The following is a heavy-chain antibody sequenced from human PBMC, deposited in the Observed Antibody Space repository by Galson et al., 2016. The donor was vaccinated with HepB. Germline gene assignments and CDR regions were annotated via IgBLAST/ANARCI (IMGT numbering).Heavy chain of an antibody. J-gene: IGHJ6*04. D-gene: IGHD4-17*01. CDR1: GFTVSSDY. CDR3: ARDPGLRNGMGG. V-gene: IGHV3-66*02. Sequence: SCAVSGFTVSSDYMSWVRQAPGKELEWVSVIYSGGDTYYADSVKGRFTISRDNSKNTLYLQMSSLRTEDTAVYFCARDPGLRNGMGGWGKGTTVTVSS. CDR2: IYSGGDT.